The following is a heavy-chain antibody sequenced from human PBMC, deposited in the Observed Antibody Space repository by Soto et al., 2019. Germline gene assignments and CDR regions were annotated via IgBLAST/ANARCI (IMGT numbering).Heavy chain of an antibody. Sequence: ETLSLTCTVSGGSISSSSYYWGWIRQPPGKGLEWIGSIYYSGSTYYNPSLKSRVTISVDTSKNQFSLKLSSVTAADTAVYYCATTAVTYYDFWSGRNQYYFDCWGQGTLVTVSS. CDR3: ATTAVTYYDFWSGRNQYYFDC. CDR1: GGSISSSSYY. D-gene: IGHD3-3*01. V-gene: IGHV4-39*01. J-gene: IGHJ4*02. CDR2: IYYSGST.